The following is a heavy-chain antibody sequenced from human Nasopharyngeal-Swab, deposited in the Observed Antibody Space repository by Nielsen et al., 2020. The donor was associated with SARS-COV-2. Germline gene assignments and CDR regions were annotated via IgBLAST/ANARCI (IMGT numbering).Heavy chain of an antibody. D-gene: IGHD2-2*01. V-gene: IGHV4-31*03. CDR3: AREGSTSPWNGYYYGMDV. CDR1: GGSISSGGYY. J-gene: IGHJ6*02. CDR2: IYYSGST. Sequence: SETLSLTCTVSGGSISSGGYYWIWIRQHPGKGLEWIGYIYYSGSTYYNPSLKSRVTISVDTSKNQFSLKLSSVTAADTAVYYCAREGSTSPWNGYYYGMDVWGQGTTVTVSS.